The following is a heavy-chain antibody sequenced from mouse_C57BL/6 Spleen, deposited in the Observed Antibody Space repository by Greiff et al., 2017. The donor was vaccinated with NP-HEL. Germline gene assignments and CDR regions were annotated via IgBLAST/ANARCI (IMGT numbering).Heavy chain of an antibody. V-gene: IGHV5-17*01. CDR1: GFTFSDYG. CDR2: ISSGSSTI. CDR3: ARSLYGSSYWYFDV. Sequence: EVQLVESGGGLVKPGGSLKLSCAASGFTFSDYGMHWVRQAPEKGLEWVAYISSGSSTIYYADTVKGRFTISRDNAKNTLFLQMTSLRSEDTAMYYCARSLYGSSYWYFDVWGTGTTVTVSS. J-gene: IGHJ1*03. D-gene: IGHD1-1*01.